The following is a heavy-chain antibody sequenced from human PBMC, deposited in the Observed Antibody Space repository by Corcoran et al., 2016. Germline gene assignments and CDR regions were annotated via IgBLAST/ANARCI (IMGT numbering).Heavy chain of an antibody. J-gene: IGHJ5*02. V-gene: IGHV3-7*01. CDR2: IKQDGSEK. CDR3: EREGAAADNLFDP. CDR1: EFSFSSYW. D-gene: IGHD6-13*01. Sequence: EVQLVESGGGLVQPGGSLRLSCAASEFSFSSYWMTWVRQAPGKGLEWVANIKQDGSEKYYVDSVKGRFTISRDNAKNSLYLQMNSLRAEDTAGYYCEREGAAADNLFDPWGQGTLVTVSS.